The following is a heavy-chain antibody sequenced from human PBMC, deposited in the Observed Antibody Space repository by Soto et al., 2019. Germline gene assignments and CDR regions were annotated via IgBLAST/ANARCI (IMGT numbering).Heavy chain of an antibody. CDR2: ISAYNGNT. V-gene: IGHV1-18*01. J-gene: IGHJ6*03. D-gene: IGHD3-9*01. Sequence: ASVKVSCKASGYTFTSYGISWVRQAPGQGLEWMGWISAYNGNTNYAQKLQGRVTMTTDTSTSTAYMELRSLRSDDTAVYYCARDGRFTISTYYYYMDVWGKGTTVTVSS. CDR1: GYTFTSYG. CDR3: ARDGRFTISTYYYYMDV.